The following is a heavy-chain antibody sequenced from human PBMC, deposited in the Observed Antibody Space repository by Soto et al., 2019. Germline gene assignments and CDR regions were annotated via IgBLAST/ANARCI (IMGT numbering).Heavy chain of an antibody. CDR1: GFTFSSFA. Sequence: EVQLLESGGGLVQPGGSLRLSCAASGFTFSSFALNWVRQAPGKGLEWVSAISASGGSTYYADSVKGRFTISRDNSKNTLYLQMSSLRAEDSAVYYCARGSKDSYQGSRIFDFWGRGTLVTVSS. V-gene: IGHV3-23*01. D-gene: IGHD3-10*01. CDR2: ISASGGST. J-gene: IGHJ4*02. CDR3: ARGSKDSYQGSRIFDF.